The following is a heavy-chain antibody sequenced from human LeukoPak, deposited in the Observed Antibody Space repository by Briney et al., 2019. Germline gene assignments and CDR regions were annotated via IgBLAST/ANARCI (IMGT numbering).Heavy chain of an antibody. CDR3: ARSEAIYSSSVSRFDP. V-gene: IGHV4-59*01. J-gene: IGHJ5*02. Sequence: SETLSLTCTVSGDSISSYYWSWTRQPPGKGLECIGYISHTGNTNYNPSLTGRLTISLDTSKNQVSLKVTSVTAADAAVYYCARSEAIYSSSVSRFDPWGQGTLVTVSS. CDR2: ISHTGNT. D-gene: IGHD6-13*01. CDR1: GDSISSYY.